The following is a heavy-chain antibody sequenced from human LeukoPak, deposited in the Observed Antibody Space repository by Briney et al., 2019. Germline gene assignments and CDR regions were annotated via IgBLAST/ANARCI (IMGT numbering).Heavy chain of an antibody. CDR2: IYHSGST. J-gene: IGHJ4*02. D-gene: IGHD6-13*01. V-gene: IGHV4-30-2*01. Sequence: ASETLSLTCAVSGGSISSGGYSWSWIRQPPGKGLEWIGYIYHSGSTYYNPSLKSRVTISVDRSKNQFSLKLSSVTAADTAVYYCARAEAAAGDFDYWGQGTLVTVSS. CDR1: GGSISSGGYS. CDR3: ARAEAAAGDFDY.